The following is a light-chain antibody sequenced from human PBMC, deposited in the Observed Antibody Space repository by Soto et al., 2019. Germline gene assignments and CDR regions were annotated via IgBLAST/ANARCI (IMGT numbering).Light chain of an antibody. Sequence: SYELTQPSSVSVSPGQTARITCSGDILAKKYARWFQQKPGQAPVLVIYKDSERPSAIPERFSGSSSGTTVTLTITGAQVEDEADYYCYSATDNRGIFGGGTQLTVL. J-gene: IGLJ7*01. V-gene: IGLV3-27*01. CDR2: KDS. CDR1: ILAKKY. CDR3: YSATDNRGI.